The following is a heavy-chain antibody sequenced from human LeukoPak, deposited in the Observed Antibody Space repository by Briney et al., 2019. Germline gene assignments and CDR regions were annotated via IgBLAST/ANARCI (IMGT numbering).Heavy chain of an antibody. J-gene: IGHJ4*02. Sequence: SETLSLTCAVYGGSFSGYYWSWIRQPAGKGLEWIGRIYTSGSTNYNPSLKSRVTMSVDTSKNQFSLKLSSVTAADTAVYYCAREVHYYDSSGYPALAFDYWGQGTLVTVSS. CDR3: AREVHYYDSSGYPALAFDY. CDR1: GGSFSGYY. D-gene: IGHD3-22*01. CDR2: IYTSGST. V-gene: IGHV4-4*07.